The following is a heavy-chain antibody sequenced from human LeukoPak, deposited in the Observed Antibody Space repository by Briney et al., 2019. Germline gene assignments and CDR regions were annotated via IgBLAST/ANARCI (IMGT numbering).Heavy chain of an antibody. CDR2: ISTNSSGT. CDR3: ARAGGFCSGGTCSYSYYGMDV. CDR1: GYTFTGYY. J-gene: IGHJ6*02. Sequence: DTLKVSCKASGYTFTGYYMHWVRQAPGQGLEWMGWISTNSSGTNYAQKFQGRVTMTRDTSISTAYMELSRLRSDDTAVYYCARAGGFCSGGTCSYSYYGMDVWGQGTTVTV. D-gene: IGHD2-15*01. V-gene: IGHV1-2*02.